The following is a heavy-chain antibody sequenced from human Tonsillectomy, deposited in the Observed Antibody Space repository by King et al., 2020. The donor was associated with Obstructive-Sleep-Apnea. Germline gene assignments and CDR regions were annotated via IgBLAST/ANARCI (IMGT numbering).Heavy chain of an antibody. CDR3: AKGQYFGRYDD. Sequence: QVQLQQWGAGLLKPSETLSLTCAVDGASFSGYYWSWIRQPPGKGLEWSGERNHSGSTNYNPSLKSRVTILLDTSKNQFSLKLTSVTAADTAVYYCAKGQYFGRYDDWGQGTLVTVSS. J-gene: IGHJ4*02. D-gene: IGHD3-9*01. CDR2: RNHSGST. CDR1: GASFSGYY. V-gene: IGHV4-34*01.